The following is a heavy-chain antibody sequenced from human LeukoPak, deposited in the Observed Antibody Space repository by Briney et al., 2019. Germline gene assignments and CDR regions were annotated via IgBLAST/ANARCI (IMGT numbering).Heavy chain of an antibody. V-gene: IGHV3-21*01. D-gene: IGHD3/OR15-3a*01. CDR3: VRGLGLNYYYYMDV. CDR2: ISSSSSYI. CDR1: GFTFSSYS. Sequence: GGSLRLSCAASGFTFSSYSMNWVRQAPGKGLEWVSSISSSSSYIYYADSVKGRFTISRDNAKNSLYLQMNSQRAEDTAVYYCVRGLGLNYYYYMDVWGKGTTVTVSS. J-gene: IGHJ6*03.